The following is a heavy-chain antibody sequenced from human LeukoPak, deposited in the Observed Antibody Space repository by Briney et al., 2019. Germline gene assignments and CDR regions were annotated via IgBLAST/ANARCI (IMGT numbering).Heavy chain of an antibody. CDR1: GGSISSYY. D-gene: IGHD6-13*01. V-gene: IGHV4-4*07. J-gene: IGHJ6*03. Sequence: SETLSLTCTVSGGSISSYYWSWIRQPAGKGLEWIGRIYTSGSTNYNPSLKSRVTMSVDTSKNQFSLKLSSVTAADTAVYYCARGNGRSSSWYYYYYYMDVWGKGTTVTVSS. CDR3: ARGNGRSSSWYYYYYYMDV. CDR2: IYTSGST.